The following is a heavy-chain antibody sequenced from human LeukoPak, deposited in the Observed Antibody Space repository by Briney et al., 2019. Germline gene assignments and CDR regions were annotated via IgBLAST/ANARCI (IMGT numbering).Heavy chain of an antibody. CDR1: GYTFTSYG. CDR2: ISAYNGNT. D-gene: IGHD2-2*01. CDR3: ARDPAGCSSTSCYDMWFDP. J-gene: IGHJ5*02. V-gene: IGHV1-18*01. Sequence: ASVKVSCKASGYTFTSYGISWVRQAPGQGLEWVGWISAYNGNTNYAQKLQGRVTMTTDTSTSTAYMELRSLRSDDTAVYYCARDPAGCSSTSCYDMWFDPWGQGTLVTVSS.